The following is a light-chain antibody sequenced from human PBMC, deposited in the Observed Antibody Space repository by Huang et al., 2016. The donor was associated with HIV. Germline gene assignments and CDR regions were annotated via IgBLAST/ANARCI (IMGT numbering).Light chain of an antibody. CDR2: NAS. CDR1: QSVSVY. Sequence: EIVLAQSPVTLSLSPGERATLPCRASQSVSVYLAWYQQKAGQPPRLLIYNASNRATGIPARFSGSGSGTDFILTISSLEPEDFAVYYCQQRSDWPPTFGRGTKVEIK. CDR3: QQRSDWPPT. J-gene: IGKJ1*01. V-gene: IGKV3-11*01.